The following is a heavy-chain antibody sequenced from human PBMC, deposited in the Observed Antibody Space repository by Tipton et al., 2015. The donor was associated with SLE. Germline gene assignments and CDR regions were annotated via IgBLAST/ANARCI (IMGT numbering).Heavy chain of an antibody. CDR3: ARGTGDLAY. J-gene: IGHJ4*02. D-gene: IGHD7-27*01. CDR1: GYTFSTFA. CDR2: ITVYNGNT. Sequence: QLVQSGAEVKKPGASVKVSCKASGYTFSTFAIAWVRQAPGQGLEWMGLITVYNGNTNYAENLQGRVTMTTDTSTGTAYMELKNLRSDDTAVYYCARGTGDLAYWGQGTRVTVSS. V-gene: IGHV1-18*01.